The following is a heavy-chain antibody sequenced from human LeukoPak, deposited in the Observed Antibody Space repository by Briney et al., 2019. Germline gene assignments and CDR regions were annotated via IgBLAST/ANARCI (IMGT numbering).Heavy chain of an antibody. CDR3: TRDASPGYFDL. J-gene: IGHJ2*01. D-gene: IGHD2-15*01. CDR1: GFTFRSYW. CDR2: ITNDGSAT. V-gene: IGHV3-74*01. Sequence: GGSLRLSCAVSGFTFRSYWMHWVRQGPGKGLAWVSRITNDGSATDYADSVKGRFTISRDNAENTLYLHMSSLRAEDTAVYYCTRDASPGYFDLWGRGTLVTVSS.